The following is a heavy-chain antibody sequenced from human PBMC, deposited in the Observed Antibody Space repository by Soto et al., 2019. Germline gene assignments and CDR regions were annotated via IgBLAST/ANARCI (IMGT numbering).Heavy chain of an antibody. D-gene: IGHD1-1*01. CDR2: IYYSGST. J-gene: IGHJ5*02. V-gene: IGHV4-61*01. Sequence: SETLSLTCTVSGGSVSSGSYYWSWIRQPPGKGLEWIGYIYYSGSTNYNPSLKSRVTISVDTSKNQFSLKLSSVTAADTAVYYCARVGNCPEPFDPWGQGTLVTVSS. CDR3: ARVGNCPEPFDP. CDR1: GGSVSSGSYY.